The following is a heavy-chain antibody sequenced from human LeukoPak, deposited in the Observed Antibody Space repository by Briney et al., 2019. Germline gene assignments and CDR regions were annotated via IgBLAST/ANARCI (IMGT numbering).Heavy chain of an antibody. D-gene: IGHD2-15*01. CDR3: ARMVVDLNFDY. V-gene: IGHV4-34*01. Sequence: PSETLSLTCAVYGGSFSGYYWSWIRQPPGKGLEWIGEINHSGSTYYNPSLKSRVTISVDTSKNQFSLKLSSVTAADTAVYYCARMVVDLNFDYWGQGTLVTVSS. J-gene: IGHJ4*02. CDR2: INHSGST. CDR1: GGSFSGYY.